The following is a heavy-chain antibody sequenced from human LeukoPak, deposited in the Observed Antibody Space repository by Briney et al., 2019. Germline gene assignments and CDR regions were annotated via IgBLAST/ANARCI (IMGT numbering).Heavy chain of an antibody. V-gene: IGHV3-53*01. J-gene: IGHJ4*02. CDR1: GFTVSSNY. D-gene: IGHD1-14*01. CDR2: IYSGGGT. CDR3: AKATGYLL. Sequence: GGSLRLSCAVSGFTVSSNYMSWVRQAPGKGLEWVSLIYSGGGTYYADSVKGRFTISRANSENTLYLQMSNLRAEDTAVYYCAKATGYLLWGQGTLVTVSS.